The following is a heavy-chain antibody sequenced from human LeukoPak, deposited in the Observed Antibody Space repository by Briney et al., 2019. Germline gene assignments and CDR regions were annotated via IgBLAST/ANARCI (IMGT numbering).Heavy chain of an antibody. CDR1: GGSISSGGYY. V-gene: IGHV4-31*03. CDR2: IYYSGST. D-gene: IGHD3-10*01. CDR3: ARGLWLGPLQDV. J-gene: IGHJ6*02. Sequence: PSETLSLTCTVSGGSISSGGYYWSWIRQHPGKGLEWIGYIYYSGSTYYNPSLKSRVTISVDTSKNQFSLKLSSVTAADTAVYYCARGLWLGPLQDVWGQGTTVTVSS.